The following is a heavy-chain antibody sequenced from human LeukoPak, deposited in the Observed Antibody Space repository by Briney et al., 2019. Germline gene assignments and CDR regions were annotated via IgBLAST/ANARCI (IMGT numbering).Heavy chain of an antibody. J-gene: IGHJ4*02. Sequence: GGSLRLSCAASGFTFSSYGMSWVRQAPGEGLEWVGNIKQDGSENYYMDSVKGRFTISRDNAKNSVYLQMNSLRVEDTAVYYCARDFRFHDDYWGQGTLVTVSS. CDR3: ARDFRFHDDY. CDR2: IKQDGSEN. CDR1: GFTFSSYG. V-gene: IGHV3-7*01.